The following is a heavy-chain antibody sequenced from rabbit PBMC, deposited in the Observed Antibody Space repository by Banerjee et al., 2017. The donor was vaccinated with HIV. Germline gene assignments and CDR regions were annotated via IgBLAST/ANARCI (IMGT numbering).Heavy chain of an antibody. J-gene: IGHJ4*01. CDR1: GFSFSSGYW. CDR2: IYTDYGST. D-gene: IGHD4-1*01. CDR3: ARDLAGVIGWNFNL. Sequence: EESGGDLVKPEGSLTLTCTASGFSFSSGYWICWVRQAPGKGLEWIACIYTDYGSTDYASWVNGRFTISLDNAQNTVFLQMTSLTAADTATYFCARDLAGVIGWNFNLWGPGTLVTVS. V-gene: IGHV1S45*01.